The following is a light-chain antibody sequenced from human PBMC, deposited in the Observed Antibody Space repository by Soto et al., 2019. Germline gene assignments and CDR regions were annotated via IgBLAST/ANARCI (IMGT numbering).Light chain of an antibody. CDR3: LRDCNYPRT. V-gene: IGKV1-6*01. Sequence: AIQMTQSPSSLSASVGDRVTITRQASQDIRNVLGRLQQKPGKAPKLLISAVSSLQSAVPSRFSGSGSGTVFTLTISRLQPEDFVTYYCLRDCNYPRTVGEGTKVEI. CDR2: AVS. CDR1: QDIRNV. J-gene: IGKJ1*01.